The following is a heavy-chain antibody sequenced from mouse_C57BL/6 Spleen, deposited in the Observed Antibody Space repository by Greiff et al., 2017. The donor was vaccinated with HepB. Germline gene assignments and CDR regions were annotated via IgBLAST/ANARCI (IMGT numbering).Heavy chain of an antibody. D-gene: IGHD2-4*01. V-gene: IGHV14-3*01. CDR1: GFNIKNTY. Sequence: VQLQQSVAELVRPGASVKLSCTASGFNIKNTYMHWVKQSPEQRLEWIGRIDPANGNTKYAPKFQGKATITADTSSNTAYLQLSSLTSEDTAIYYCASEDYDGGLYYAMDYWGQGTSVTVSS. CDR3: ASEDYDGGLYYAMDY. CDR2: IDPANGNT. J-gene: IGHJ4*01.